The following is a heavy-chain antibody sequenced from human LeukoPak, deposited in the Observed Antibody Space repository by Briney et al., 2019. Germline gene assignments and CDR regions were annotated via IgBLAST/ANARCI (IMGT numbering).Heavy chain of an antibody. CDR1: GGSTSSGDYY. J-gene: IGHJ4*02. CDR3: ASYGSSWEFDY. V-gene: IGHV4-30-4*01. CDR2: IYYSGST. D-gene: IGHD6-13*01. Sequence: SETLSLTCTVSGGSTSSGDYYWSWIRQPPGKGLEWIGYIYYSGSTYYNPSLKSRVTISVDTSKNQFSLKLSSVTAADTAVYYCASYGSSWEFDYWGQGTLVTVSS.